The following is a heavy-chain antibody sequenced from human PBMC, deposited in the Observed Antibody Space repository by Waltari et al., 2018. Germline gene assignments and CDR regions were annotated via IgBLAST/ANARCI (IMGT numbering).Heavy chain of an antibody. D-gene: IGHD2-2*01. CDR1: GFTFSSYW. Sequence: EVQLVESGGGLVQPGGSLRLSCAASGFTFSSYWMSWVRQAPGKGLEWVANIKQDGSEKYYVDSVKGRFTISRDNAKNSLYLQMNSLRAEDTAVYYCAREGPSGYCSSTSCRQYFQHWGQGTLVTVSS. J-gene: IGHJ1*01. CDR2: IKQDGSEK. CDR3: AREGPSGYCSSTSCRQYFQH. V-gene: IGHV3-7*01.